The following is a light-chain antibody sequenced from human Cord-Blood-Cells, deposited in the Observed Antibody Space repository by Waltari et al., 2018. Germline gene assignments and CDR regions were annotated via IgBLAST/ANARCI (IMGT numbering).Light chain of an antibody. V-gene: IGLV2-23*02. CDR1: SSDVGSYNL. CDR2: EVS. J-gene: IGLJ3*02. Sequence: QSALTQPASVSGSPGQSLTISCTGTSSDVGSYNLVSWYQQHPGKAPKLMIYEVSKRPSGVSNRFSGSKSGNTASLTISGLQAEDEADYYCCSYAGSNTYWVFGGGTKLTVL. CDR3: CSYAGSNTYWV.